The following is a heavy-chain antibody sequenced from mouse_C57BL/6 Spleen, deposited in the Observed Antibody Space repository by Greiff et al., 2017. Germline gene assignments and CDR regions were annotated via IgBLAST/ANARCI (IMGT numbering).Heavy chain of an antibody. D-gene: IGHD2-1*01. J-gene: IGHJ1*03. CDR1: GYAFSSSW. CDR3: ARNYGNNWYFDV. Sequence: QVQLQQSGPELVKPGASVKISCKASGYAFSSSWMNWVKQRPGKGLEWIGRIYPGDGDTNYTGKFKGKATLTTDKSSSTAYMQLSSLTSEDSAVYFCARNYGNNWYFDVWGTGTTVTVSS. CDR2: IYPGDGDT. V-gene: IGHV1-82*01.